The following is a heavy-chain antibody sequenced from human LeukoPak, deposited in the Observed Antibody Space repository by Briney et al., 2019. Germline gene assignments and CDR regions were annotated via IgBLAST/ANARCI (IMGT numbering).Heavy chain of an antibody. J-gene: IGHJ4*02. Sequence: GGSLRLSCAASGFTFSSCSMNWVRQAPGKGLEWVSSISSSSSYIYYADSVKGRFTISRDNAKNSLYLQMNSLRAEDTAVYYCARGSSHDYFDYWGQGTLVTVSS. CDR1: GFTFSSCS. V-gene: IGHV3-21*01. CDR3: ARGSSHDYFDY. CDR2: ISSSSSYI.